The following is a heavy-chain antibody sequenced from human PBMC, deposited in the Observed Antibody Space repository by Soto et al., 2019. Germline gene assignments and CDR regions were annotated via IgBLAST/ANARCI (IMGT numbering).Heavy chain of an antibody. CDR3: AKGVAGSGWYEDWFDP. D-gene: IGHD6-19*01. CDR1: GFTFSSYG. V-gene: IGHV3-30*18. CDR2: ISYDGSNK. Sequence: QVQLVESGGGVVQPGRSLRLSCAASGFTFSSYGMHWVRQAPGKGLEWVAVISYDGSNKYYADSVKGRFTISRDNSKNTLYLQMNSLRAEDTAVYYCAKGVAGSGWYEDWFDPWGQGTLVTVSS. J-gene: IGHJ5*02.